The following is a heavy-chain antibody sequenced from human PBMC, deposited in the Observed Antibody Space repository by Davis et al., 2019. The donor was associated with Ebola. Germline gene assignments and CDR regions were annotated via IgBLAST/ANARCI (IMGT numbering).Heavy chain of an antibody. CDR1: GFTFSSYG. Sequence: GESLKISCAASGFTFSSYGIHWVRQAPGKGLEWVSAISGSGGRTDYADSVKGRFTISRDNSKNTLYLQMNSLRAEDTAVYYCARRRGDYIDSLTDSWGQGTLVTVSS. D-gene: IGHD4-17*01. V-gene: IGHV3-23*01. CDR3: ARRRGDYIDSLTDS. CDR2: ISGSGGRT. J-gene: IGHJ4*02.